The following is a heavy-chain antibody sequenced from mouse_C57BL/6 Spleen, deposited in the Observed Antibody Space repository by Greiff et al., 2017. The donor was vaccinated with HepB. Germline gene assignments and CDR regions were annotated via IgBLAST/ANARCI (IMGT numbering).Heavy chain of an antibody. J-gene: IGHJ1*03. CDR3: KGTVVAGDWYFDV. V-gene: IGHV1-64*01. D-gene: IGHD1-1*01. CDR2: IHPNSGST. CDR1: GYTFTSYW. Sequence: VQLQQPGAELVKPGASVKLSCKASGYTFTSYWMHWVKQRPGQGLKWIGMIHPNSGSTNYNEKFKSKATLTVDKSSSTAYMQLSSLTSEDSAVYYCKGTVVAGDWYFDVWGTGTTVTVSS.